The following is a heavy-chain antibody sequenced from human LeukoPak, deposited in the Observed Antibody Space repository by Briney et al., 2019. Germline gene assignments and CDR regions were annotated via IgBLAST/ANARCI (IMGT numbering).Heavy chain of an antibody. CDR1: GHTFTSYY. CDR3: ASPGPSRNGDYVSGLGY. V-gene: IGHV1-46*01. D-gene: IGHD4-17*01. J-gene: IGHJ4*02. CDR2: INPSGGST. Sequence: ASVKVSCKASGHTFTSYYMHWVRQAPGQGLEWMGIINPSGGSTSYAQKFQGRVTMTRNTSISTAYMELSSLRSEDTAVYYCASPGPSRNGDYVSGLGYWGQGTLVTVSS.